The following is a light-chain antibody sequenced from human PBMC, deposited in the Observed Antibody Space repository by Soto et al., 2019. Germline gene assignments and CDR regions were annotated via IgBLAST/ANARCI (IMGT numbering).Light chain of an antibody. CDR2: ENN. CDR1: SSNIGSNY. V-gene: IGLV1-47*01. CDR3: AAWDDSLSGLV. J-gene: IGLJ2*01. Sequence: QPVLTQPPSASGTPGQRVTISCSGSSSNIGSNYVYWYQQLPGTAPKLLIYENNQRPSGVPDRFSASKSGTSASLAISGLRSEDEADYYCAAWDDSLSGLVFGGGTQLTVL.